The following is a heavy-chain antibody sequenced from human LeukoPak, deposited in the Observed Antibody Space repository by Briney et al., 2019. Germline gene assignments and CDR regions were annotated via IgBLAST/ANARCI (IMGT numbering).Heavy chain of an antibody. Sequence: GESLKISCKGSEYSFYNYWVGWVRQMPGKGLEWMGTIYPGDSDTRYSPSFQGQVTISADKSISTAYLQWSSLKASDTAMYYCARSRGLETTKFDYWGQGTLVTVSS. CDR1: EYSFYNYW. CDR3: ARSRGLETTKFDY. J-gene: IGHJ4*02. V-gene: IGHV5-51*01. D-gene: IGHD1-1*01. CDR2: IYPGDSDT.